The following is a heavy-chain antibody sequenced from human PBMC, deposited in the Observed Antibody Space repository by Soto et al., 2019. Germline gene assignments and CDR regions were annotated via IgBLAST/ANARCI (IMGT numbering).Heavy chain of an antibody. D-gene: IGHD5-18*01. V-gene: IGHV3-7*01. CDR1: GFTFSRYW. CDR2: IKQDGTEK. J-gene: IGHJ3*02. CDR3: ARGDTPMITGMDSFDI. Sequence: GGSLRLSCAASGFTFSRYWMNWVRQAPGKGLEWVANIKQDGTEKNYVDSVKGRFTISRDNARKSLYLQMDSLRAEDTAVYFCARGDTPMITGMDSFDIWGQGTMVTVSS.